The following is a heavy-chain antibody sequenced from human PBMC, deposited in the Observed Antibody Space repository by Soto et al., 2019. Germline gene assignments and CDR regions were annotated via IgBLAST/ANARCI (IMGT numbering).Heavy chain of an antibody. CDR3: STMVIFDRSGNKGGY. CDR2: IKSKTDGGTT. J-gene: IGHJ4*02. V-gene: IGHV3-15*07. Sequence: EVQLVESGGGVVKPGGSLRLSCAASGFTFNNAWMNWVRQAPGKGLEWVGRIKSKTDGGTTDYAAPVKGRFTISRDDSKNTRYLQMNSLKTVDTAVYYCSTMVIFDRSGNKGGYWGQGTLVTVSS. CDR1: GFTFNNAW. D-gene: IGHD3-3*01.